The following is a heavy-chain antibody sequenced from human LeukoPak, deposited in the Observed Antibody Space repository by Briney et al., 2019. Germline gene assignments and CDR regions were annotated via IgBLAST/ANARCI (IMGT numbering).Heavy chain of an antibody. Sequence: GGSLRLSCAASGFTFGNYAMNWVRQAPGRGLEWVSAISGTGGSTYYADSVKGRFPISRDNAKNALYLQMNTLRAEDTAIYSCATRPTVGGTTPTFDHWGQGTPVTVSS. V-gene: IGHV3-23*01. J-gene: IGHJ4*02. CDR3: ATRPTVGGTTPTFDH. D-gene: IGHD1-26*01. CDR2: ISGTGGST. CDR1: GFTFGNYA.